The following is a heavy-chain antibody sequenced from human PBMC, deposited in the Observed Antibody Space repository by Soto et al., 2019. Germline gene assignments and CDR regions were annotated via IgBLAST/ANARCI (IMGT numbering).Heavy chain of an antibody. Sequence: QVQLQESGPGLVKPSQTLSLTCTVSGGSISSGGYYWSWIRRHPGKGLEWIGYIYYSGSTYYNPSLKSRVTISVDTSKNQFSLKLSSVTAADTAVYYCAMSIAARGGFDYWGQGTLVTVSS. CDR2: IYYSGST. V-gene: IGHV4-31*03. D-gene: IGHD6-6*01. CDR1: GGSISSGGYY. J-gene: IGHJ4*02. CDR3: AMSIAARGGFDY.